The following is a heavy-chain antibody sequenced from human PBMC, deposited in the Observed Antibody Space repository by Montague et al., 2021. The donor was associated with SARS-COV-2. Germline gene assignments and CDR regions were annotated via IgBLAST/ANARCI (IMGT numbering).Heavy chain of an antibody. J-gene: IGHJ2*01. V-gene: IGHV4-39*01. CDR1: GDPISRNSYY. CDR2: MPYSGST. Sequence: SETLSLTCTVSGDPISRNSYYWGWIRQPPGKGLEWIGSMPYSGSTYHNPSLKSRVSISVDTSKNQFSLKLSTRTAADTAVYYCAKSAWHNWYFDIWGRGTLVTFSS. D-gene: IGHD2/OR15-2a*01. CDR3: AKSAWHNWYFDI.